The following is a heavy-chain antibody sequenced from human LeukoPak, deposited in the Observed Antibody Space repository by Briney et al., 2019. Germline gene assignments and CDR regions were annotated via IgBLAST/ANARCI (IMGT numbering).Heavy chain of an antibody. CDR3: AKDQFTRFYPGIAVAGTFDY. J-gene: IGHJ4*02. Sequence: GGSLRLSCAASGFTFSSYAMSWVRQAPGKGLDGVSAISGSGGSTYYADSVKGRFTISRDNSKNTLYLQMNSLRAEDTAVYYCAKDQFTRFYPGIAVAGTFDYWGQGTLVTVSS. CDR2: ISGSGGST. D-gene: IGHD6-19*01. CDR1: GFTFSSYA. V-gene: IGHV3-23*01.